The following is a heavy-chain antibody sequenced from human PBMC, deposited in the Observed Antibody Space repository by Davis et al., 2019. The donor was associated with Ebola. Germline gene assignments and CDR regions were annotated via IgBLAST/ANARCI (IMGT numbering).Heavy chain of an antibody. CDR3: ARAGAMTTVTTF. V-gene: IGHV4-59*12. D-gene: IGHD4-17*01. CDR2: IYYSGST. Sequence: GSLRLSCTVSGGSISNYYWSWIRQPPGKGLEWIGYIYYSGSTNYNPSLKSRVTISVDTSKNQFSLKLSSVTAADTAVYYCARAGAMTTVTTFWGQGTLVTVSS. CDR1: GGSISNYY. J-gene: IGHJ4*02.